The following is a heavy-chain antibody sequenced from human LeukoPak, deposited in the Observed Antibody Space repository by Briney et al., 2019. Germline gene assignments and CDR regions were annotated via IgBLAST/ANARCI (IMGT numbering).Heavy chain of an antibody. J-gene: IGHJ4*03. Sequence: PGGSLTLFCAASGFTFSNAWMSWVRQAPGKGLEWVGRIKSQTDGGTTDYAAPVKGRFTISKDDSKNTLYLQMNSLKTEDTAVYYCTTVPYYYDNSGYYHGVFDYWGQG. CDR3: TTVPYYYDNSGYYHGVFDY. D-gene: IGHD3-22*01. CDR2: IKSQTDGGTT. CDR1: GFTFSNAW. V-gene: IGHV3-15*01.